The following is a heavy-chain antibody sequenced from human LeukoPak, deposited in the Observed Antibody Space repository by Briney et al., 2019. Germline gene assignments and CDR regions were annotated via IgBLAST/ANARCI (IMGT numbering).Heavy chain of an antibody. CDR2: TYYRSKWYN. D-gene: IGHD6-13*01. J-gene: IGHJ3*02. Sequence: SQTLSLTCSISGDTVSSNSAAWNWLRQSPSRGLEWLGRTYYRSKWYNDYVVSVKSRIIISPDTSKNQFSLQLNSVAPEDTAVYYCAREIAGTCAFDIWGQGTVVTVSS. CDR1: GDTVSSNSAA. V-gene: IGHV6-1*01. CDR3: AREIAGTCAFDI.